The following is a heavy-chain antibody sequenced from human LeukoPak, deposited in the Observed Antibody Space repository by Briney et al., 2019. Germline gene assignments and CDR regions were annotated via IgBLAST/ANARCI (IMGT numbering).Heavy chain of an antibody. D-gene: IGHD3-9*01. V-gene: IGHV3-7*03. CDR1: GFTLSSYW. CDR2: IKQDGSEK. J-gene: IGHJ3*02. CDR3: NGRYFDWLLLDAFDI. Sequence: GGSLRLSCAASGFTLSSYWMSWVRQAPGKGLEWVANIKQDGSEKYYVDSVKGRFTISRDNAKNSLYLQMNSLRAEDTAVYYCNGRYFDWLLLDAFDIWGQGTMVTVSS.